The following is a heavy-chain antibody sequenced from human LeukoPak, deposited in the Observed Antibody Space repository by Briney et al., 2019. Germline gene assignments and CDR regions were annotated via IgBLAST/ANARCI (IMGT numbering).Heavy chain of an antibody. V-gene: IGHV3-21*01. CDR2: ISSSSSYI. Sequence: PGGSLRLSCAASGFTFSSYSMNWVRQAPGKGLEWVSSISSSSSYIYYADSVKGRFTISRDNSKNTLYLQMNSLRAEDTAVYYCAKDSSLWFGELLYAFDIWGQGTMVTVSS. CDR1: GFTFSSYS. J-gene: IGHJ3*02. CDR3: AKDSSLWFGELLYAFDI. D-gene: IGHD3-10*01.